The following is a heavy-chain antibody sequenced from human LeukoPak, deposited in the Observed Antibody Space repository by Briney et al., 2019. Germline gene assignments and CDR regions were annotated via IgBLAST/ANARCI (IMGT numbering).Heavy chain of an antibody. CDR1: GGTFSSYA. V-gene: IGHV1-69*04. D-gene: IGHD2-2*01. Sequence: GASVKVSCEASGGTFSSYAISWVRQAPGQGLEWMGRIIPILGIANYAQKFQGRVTITADKSTSTAYMELSSLRSEDTAVYYCAIVPATRNYFDYWGQGTLVTVSS. CDR2: IIPILGIA. J-gene: IGHJ4*02. CDR3: AIVPATRNYFDY.